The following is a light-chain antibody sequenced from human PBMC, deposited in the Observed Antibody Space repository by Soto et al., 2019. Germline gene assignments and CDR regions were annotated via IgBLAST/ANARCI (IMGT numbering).Light chain of an antibody. V-gene: IGKV1-9*01. Sequence: DIPLTQSPSFLSTSVGDRVTITCRASQGISSYLAWYQQKPGKAPKLLIYAASTLQSGVPSRFSGSESGTEFTLTISSLQPEDFATYYCQQLYTYPLTFGGGTKVEIK. J-gene: IGKJ4*01. CDR2: AAS. CDR1: QGISSY. CDR3: QQLYTYPLT.